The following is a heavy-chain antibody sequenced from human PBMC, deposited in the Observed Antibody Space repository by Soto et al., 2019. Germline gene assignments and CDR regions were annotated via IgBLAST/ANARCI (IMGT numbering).Heavy chain of an antibody. CDR3: AKRDSSGWYFGENWFDP. CDR2: ISGSGGST. J-gene: IGHJ5*02. Sequence: GGSLGLSCAASGFTFSSYAMIWVRQAPGKGLEWVSAISGSGGSTYYADSVKGRFTISRDNSKNTLYLQMNSLRAEDTAVYYCAKRDSSGWYFGENWFDPWGQGTLVTVSS. CDR1: GFTFSSYA. D-gene: IGHD6-19*01. V-gene: IGHV3-23*01.